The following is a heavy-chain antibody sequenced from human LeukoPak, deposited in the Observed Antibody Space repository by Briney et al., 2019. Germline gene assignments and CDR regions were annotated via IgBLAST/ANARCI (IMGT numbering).Heavy chain of an antibody. V-gene: IGHV3-15*01. Sequence: PGGSLRLSCAASGFTFNNAWMTWVRQAPGKGLEWVGRIKSKTDGGTTDYAAPVKGRFTVSRDDSKNTLYLQMNSLKTEDTAVYYCTTDMGFYAILTGYQDYWGQGTLVTVSS. CDR3: TTDMGFYAILTGYQDY. J-gene: IGHJ4*02. CDR2: IKSKTDGGTT. CDR1: GFTFNNAW. D-gene: IGHD3-9*01.